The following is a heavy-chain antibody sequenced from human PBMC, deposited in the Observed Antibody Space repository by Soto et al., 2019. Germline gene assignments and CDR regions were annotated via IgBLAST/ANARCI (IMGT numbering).Heavy chain of an antibody. V-gene: IGHV4-4*07. CDR3: ASPYCTNGVCYDAFDI. D-gene: IGHD2-8*01. CDR1: GGSISSYY. CDR2: IYTSGST. J-gene: IGHJ3*02. Sequence: SETLSLTCTVSGGSISSYYWSWIRQPAGKGLEWIGRIYTSGSTNYNPSLKSRVTMSVDTSKNQFSLKLSSVTAADTAAYYCASPYCTNGVCYDAFDIWGQGTMVTVSS.